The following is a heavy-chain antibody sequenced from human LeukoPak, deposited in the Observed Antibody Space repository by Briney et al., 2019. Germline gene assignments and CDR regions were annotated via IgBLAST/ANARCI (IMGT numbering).Heavy chain of an antibody. D-gene: IGHD2-2*03. V-gene: IGHV4-59*01. CDR1: GDSMSSYY. CDR2: VSDSGNT. CDR3: ARGYGYYYYYMDV. J-gene: IGHJ6*03. Sequence: SETLSLTCSVSGDSMSSYYWTWMRQPPGKGLEWIGFVSDSGNTDYNPSLKSRVTISVDTSGSQFSLGLTSVTAADSAVYYCARGYGYYYYYMDVWGKGTTVIV.